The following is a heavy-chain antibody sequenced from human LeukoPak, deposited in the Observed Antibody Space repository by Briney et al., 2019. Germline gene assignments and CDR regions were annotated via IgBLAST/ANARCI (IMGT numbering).Heavy chain of an antibody. V-gene: IGHV4-34*01. CDR2: INHSGST. CDR1: GGPFSGYY. Sequence: SETLSLTCAVYGGPFSGYYWSWIRQPPGKGLEWIGEINHSGSTNYNPSLKNRVTIVVDTSKSQFSLKLSSVTAADTAVYYCARRLDLWGRGTLVTVSS. J-gene: IGHJ2*01. CDR3: ARRLDL.